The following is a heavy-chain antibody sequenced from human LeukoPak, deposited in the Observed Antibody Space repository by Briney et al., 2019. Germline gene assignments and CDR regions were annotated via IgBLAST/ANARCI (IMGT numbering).Heavy chain of an antibody. CDR1: GFTVSSNY. V-gene: IGHV3-20*04. CDR3: ARETTVVTSWYFDL. Sequence: GGSLRLSCAASGFTVSSNYMSWVRQAPGKGLEWVSGINWNGGSAGYADSVKGRFTISRDNAKNSLYLQMNSLRAEDTALYYCARETTVVTSWYFDLWAVAPWSLSPQ. CDR2: INWNGGSA. D-gene: IGHD4-23*01. J-gene: IGHJ2*01.